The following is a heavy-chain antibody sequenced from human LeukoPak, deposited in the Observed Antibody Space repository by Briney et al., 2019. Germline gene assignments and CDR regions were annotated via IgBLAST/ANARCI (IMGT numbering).Heavy chain of an antibody. CDR1: GVSISSYY. Sequence: SSETLSLTCTVSGVSISSYYWSWIRQPPGKGLEWIGYIYYSGSTNYNPSLKSRVTISVDTSKNQFSLKLSSVTAADTAVYYCARAPSQISGSFNFDYWGQGTLVTVSS. CDR3: ARAPSQISGSFNFDY. V-gene: IGHV4-59*01. D-gene: IGHD1-26*01. J-gene: IGHJ4*02. CDR2: IYYSGST.